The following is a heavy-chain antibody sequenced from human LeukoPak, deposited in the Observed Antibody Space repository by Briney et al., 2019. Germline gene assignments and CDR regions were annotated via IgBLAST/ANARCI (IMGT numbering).Heavy chain of an antibody. CDR2: INPNSGAT. J-gene: IGHJ4*02. Sequence: ASVKVSCKASGYTFTGYYTHWVRQAPGQGLEWMGWINPNSGATNYAQKFQGRVTMTRDTSISTAYMELSRLRSDDTAVYYCARETPGIAAAGSFDSWGQGTLVTVSS. D-gene: IGHD6-13*01. CDR1: GYTFTGYY. V-gene: IGHV1-2*02. CDR3: ARETPGIAAAGSFDS.